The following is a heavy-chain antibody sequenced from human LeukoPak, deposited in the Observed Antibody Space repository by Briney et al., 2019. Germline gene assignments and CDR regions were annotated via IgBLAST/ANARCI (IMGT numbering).Heavy chain of an antibody. V-gene: IGHV3-13*01. J-gene: IGHJ4*02. CDR1: GFTFSRYD. CDR3: TRGSGPGVTTIAS. Sequence: GGSLRLSCVPSGFTFSRYDMHWVRQATGKGLEWVSAFHSDGETYYSDSVKGRFTVSREIAKNSLYLQMNSLRAGDSAVYYCTRGSGPGVTTIASWGQGTLVTVSS. D-gene: IGHD5-12*01. CDR2: FHSDGET.